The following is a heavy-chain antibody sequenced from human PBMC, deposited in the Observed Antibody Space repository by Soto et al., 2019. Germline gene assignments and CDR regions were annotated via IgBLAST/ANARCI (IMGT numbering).Heavy chain of an antibody. CDR1: GGSFGGYY. Sequence: QVQLQQWGAGLLKPSETLSLTCAVSGGSFGGYYWTWIRQPPGRGLEWIGEIGHGGGTVYNPSLESRVTISADSSNNQCSLKLNSVTAADTAVYYCARHGGYYFDYWGQGAPVTVSS. V-gene: IGHV4-34*01. D-gene: IGHD3-16*01. J-gene: IGHJ4*02. CDR2: IGHGGGT. CDR3: ARHGGYYFDY.